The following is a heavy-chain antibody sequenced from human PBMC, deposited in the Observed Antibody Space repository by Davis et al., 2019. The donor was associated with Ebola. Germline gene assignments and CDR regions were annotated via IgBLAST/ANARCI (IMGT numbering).Heavy chain of an antibody. CDR1: GFSLSNARMG. J-gene: IGHJ4*02. V-gene: IGHV2-26*01. CDR3: ARKDYWNDSFDY. CDR2: IFSNDEK. Sequence: SGPTLVKPPETLTLTCTVSGFSLSNARMGVSWIRQPPGKALEWLAHIFSNDEKSYSTSLKSRLTISKDTSKSQVVLTMTNMDPVDTATYFCARKDYWNDSFDYWGQGTLVTVSS. D-gene: IGHD1-1*01.